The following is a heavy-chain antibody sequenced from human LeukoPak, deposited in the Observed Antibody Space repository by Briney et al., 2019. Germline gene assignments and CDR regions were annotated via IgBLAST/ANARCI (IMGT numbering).Heavy chain of an antibody. Sequence: SETLSLTCTVSGGSISSYYWSWIRQPPGKGLEWIGYIYYSGSTNYNPSLKSRVTISVDTSKNQFSLKLSSVTAADTAVYYCASLDFEGFPLGWHAFDIWGQGTMVTVSS. CDR1: GGSISSYY. CDR3: ASLDFEGFPLGWHAFDI. CDR2: IYYSGST. D-gene: IGHD4-23*01. V-gene: IGHV4-59*08. J-gene: IGHJ3*02.